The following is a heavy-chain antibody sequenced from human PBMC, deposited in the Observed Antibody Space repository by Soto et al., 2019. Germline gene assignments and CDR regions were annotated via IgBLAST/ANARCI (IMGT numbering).Heavy chain of an antibody. Sequence: QVQLQESGPGLVKPSQTLSLTFTVSGGSSSSNDYHWSWIRQPPGKGLEWIGYFHYSGSTYYNPSLKSLVTISVVTSKNQFSLKLTSVTAADTAVYYCARGKEVFGRWGQGALGTVSS. V-gene: IGHV4-30-4*01. J-gene: IGHJ4*02. D-gene: IGHD3-3*01. CDR3: ARGKEVFGR. CDR2: FHYSGST. CDR1: GGSSSSNDYH.